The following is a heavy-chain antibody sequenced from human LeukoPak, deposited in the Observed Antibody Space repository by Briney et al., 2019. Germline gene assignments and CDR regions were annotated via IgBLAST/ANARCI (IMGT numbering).Heavy chain of an antibody. CDR3: AKSNGYGLVDI. V-gene: IGHV4-59*12. Sequence: SETLSLTCTVSGGSIRRYYWSWIWQPPGERLEWSGYIYYSGSTKYNPSLNSRVTISVDTSKNQFSLKLSSVTAADTAVYYCAKSNGYGLVDIWGQGTMVTVSS. D-gene: IGHD3-10*01. J-gene: IGHJ3*02. CDR1: GGSIRRYY. CDR2: IYYSGST.